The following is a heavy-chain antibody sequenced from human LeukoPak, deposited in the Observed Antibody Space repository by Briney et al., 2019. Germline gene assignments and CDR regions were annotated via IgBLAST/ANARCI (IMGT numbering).Heavy chain of an antibody. CDR1: GFTVSTNY. J-gene: IGHJ4*02. Sequence: PGGSLRLSCAASGFTVSTNYLSWVRQDPGTGLEWVSVIYAGGAAYYADYVKGRFTISRDTSNNTLILQMHSLGVEDTAVYYCARSTSYHFDSWGQGTLVTVSS. CDR3: ARSTSYHFDS. CDR2: IYAGGAA. V-gene: IGHV3-53*01. D-gene: IGHD2-2*01.